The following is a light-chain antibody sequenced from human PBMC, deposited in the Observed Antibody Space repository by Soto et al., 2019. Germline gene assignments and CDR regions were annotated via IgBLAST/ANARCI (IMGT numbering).Light chain of an antibody. CDR3: QQVDSYPRT. CDR1: QAIGSY. J-gene: IGKJ3*01. V-gene: IGKV1-9*01. CDR2: SAS. Sequence: IQLTQSPSSLSASVGDTVTITCRASQAIGSYFAWYQQRPGTAPKLLIYSASTLHSGVPSRFSGSGFGTDFTLTISSLQPEDFATYYCQQVDSYPRTFGPGTTVEI.